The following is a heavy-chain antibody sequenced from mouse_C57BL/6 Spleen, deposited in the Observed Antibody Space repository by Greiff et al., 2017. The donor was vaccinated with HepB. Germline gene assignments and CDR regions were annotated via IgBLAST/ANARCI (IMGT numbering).Heavy chain of an antibody. CDR1: GFTFTDYY. V-gene: IGHV7-3*01. CDR2: IRNKANGYTT. J-gene: IGHJ4*01. Sequence: EVQRVESGGGLVQPGGSLSLSCAASGFTFTDYYMSWVRQPPGKALEWLGFIRNKANGYTTEYSASVKGRFTISRDNSQSILYLQMNALRAEDSATYYCAGAEGYYAMDYWGQGTSVTVSS. D-gene: IGHD3-1*01. CDR3: AGAEGYYAMDY.